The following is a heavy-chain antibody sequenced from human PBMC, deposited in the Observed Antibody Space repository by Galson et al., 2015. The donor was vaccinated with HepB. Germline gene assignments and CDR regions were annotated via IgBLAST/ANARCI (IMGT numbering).Heavy chain of an antibody. CDR1: GGTFSSYA. D-gene: IGHD4-17*01. J-gene: IGHJ4*02. Sequence: SVKVSCKASGGTFSSYAISWVRQAPGQGLEWMGGIIPIFSTANYAQKFQGRVTITADESTSTAYMELSSLRSEDTAVYYCARRGTTDSTTSTLRFDYWGQGTLVTVSS. CDR2: IIPIFSTA. V-gene: IGHV1-69*13. CDR3: ARRGTTDSTTSTLRFDY.